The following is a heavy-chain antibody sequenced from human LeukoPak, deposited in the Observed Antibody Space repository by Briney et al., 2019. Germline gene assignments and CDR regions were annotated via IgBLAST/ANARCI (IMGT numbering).Heavy chain of an antibody. CDR2: IYYSGST. CDR3: ARMKRGYSGYDFSY. Sequence: SETLSLTCTVSGGSISSSSYYWGWIRQPPGKGLEWIGSIYYSGSTYYNPSLKSRVTISVDTSKNQFSLKLSSVTAADTAVYYCARMKRGYSGYDFSYWGQGTLVTVSS. V-gene: IGHV4-39*01. J-gene: IGHJ4*02. D-gene: IGHD5-12*01. CDR1: GGSISSSSYY.